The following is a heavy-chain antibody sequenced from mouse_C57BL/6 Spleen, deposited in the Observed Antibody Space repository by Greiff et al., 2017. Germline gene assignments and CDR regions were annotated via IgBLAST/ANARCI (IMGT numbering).Heavy chain of an antibody. CDR2: MYPSDSET. J-gene: IGHJ2*01. V-gene: IGHV1-61*01. CDR3: ARTYYYGSSYLDY. CDR1: GYTFTSYW. Sequence: QVQLQQPGAELVRPGSSVKLSCKASGYTFTSYWMDWVKQRPGQGLEWIGNMYPSDSETHYNQKFKPKATLTVDKSSSTASMQLSSLTSEYSAVYYCARTYYYGSSYLDYWGQGTTLTVSS. D-gene: IGHD1-1*01.